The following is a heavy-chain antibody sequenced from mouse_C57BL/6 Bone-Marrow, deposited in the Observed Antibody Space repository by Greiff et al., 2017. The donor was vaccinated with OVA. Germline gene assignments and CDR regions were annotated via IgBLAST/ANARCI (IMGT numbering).Heavy chain of an antibody. Sequence: EVKLVESGGGLVQPKGSLKLSCAASGFTFNTYAMHWVRQAPGKGLEWVACIRSKSSNYATYYADSVKDRFTISRDDSHSMLYLQMNNLKAEDTAMYYCVRGVWGFADWGQGTLVTVSA. J-gene: IGHJ3*01. D-gene: IGHD4-1*01. CDR3: VRGVWGFAD. CDR2: IRSKSSNYAT. V-gene: IGHV10-3*01. CDR1: GFTFNTYA.